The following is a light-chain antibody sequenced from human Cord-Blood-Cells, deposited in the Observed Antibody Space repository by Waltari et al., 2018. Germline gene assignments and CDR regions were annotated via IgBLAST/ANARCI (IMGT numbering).Light chain of an antibody. J-gene: IGLJ3*02. Sequence: QSALTQPASVSWYPGQSITISCTGTSSDVGGYNYVSWYQQHPGKAPKRLIYDVSNRPSGVSNRFSGSKSGNTASLTISGLQAEDEADYYCSSYTSSSTWVFGGGTKLTVL. CDR2: DVS. V-gene: IGLV2-14*03. CDR3: SSYTSSSTWV. CDR1: SSDVGGYNY.